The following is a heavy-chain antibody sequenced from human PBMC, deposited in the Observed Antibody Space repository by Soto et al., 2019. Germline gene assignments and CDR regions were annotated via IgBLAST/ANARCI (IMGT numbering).Heavy chain of an antibody. CDR3: ASGEIYSGYDQMPDY. J-gene: IGHJ4*02. Sequence: QVQLQQWGAGLLKPSETLSLTCAVYGGSFSGYYWSWIRQPPGKGLEWIGEINHSGSTNYNPSLKSRVTSTVDTSRNQFSLKLSSVTAADTAVYYCASGEIYSGYDQMPDYWGQGTLVTVSS. CDR1: GGSFSGYY. CDR2: INHSGST. D-gene: IGHD5-12*01. V-gene: IGHV4-34*01.